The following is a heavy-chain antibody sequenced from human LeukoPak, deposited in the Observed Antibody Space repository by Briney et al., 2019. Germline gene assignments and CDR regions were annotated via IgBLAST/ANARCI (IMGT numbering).Heavy chain of an antibody. CDR1: GFTFNDAW. V-gene: IGHV3-15*07. CDR3: LSGVY. J-gene: IGHJ4*02. CDR2: IKSKTDGGTT. Sequence: PGGSLRLSRVASGFTFNDAWMHWVRQAPGKGLEWVGRIKSKTDGGTTDYAAPVKTSFAISRDDSTNTLHLQMNSLKSDDTALYYCLSGVYRGQGTLVTVSS.